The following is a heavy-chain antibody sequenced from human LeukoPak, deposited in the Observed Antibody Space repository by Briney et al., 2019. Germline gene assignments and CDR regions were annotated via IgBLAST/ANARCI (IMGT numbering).Heavy chain of an antibody. V-gene: IGHV4-34*01. D-gene: IGHD3-10*01. CDR3: ARESRRSYCNEY. J-gene: IGHJ4*02. CDR2: INHSGST. Sequence: SETLSLTCAVYGGSFSGYYWSWIRQPPGKGLEWIGEINHSGSTNYNPSLKSRVTISVGTSKNQFSLKLSSVTAADTAVYYCARESRRSYCNEYWGQGTLVTVSS. CDR1: GGSFSGYY.